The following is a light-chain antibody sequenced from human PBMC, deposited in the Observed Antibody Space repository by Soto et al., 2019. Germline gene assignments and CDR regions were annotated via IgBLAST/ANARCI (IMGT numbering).Light chain of an antibody. J-gene: IGKJ2*01. CDR1: QSVSHN. Sequence: EVVMTQSPATLSVSPGERATLSCRASQSVSHNLAWYQQKAGQAPRLLIYGASTRATGIPARFSGSGSGTDFTLTISSLQSEDFAVYYCQQSNNWPYTFGQGTKLDIK. CDR3: QQSNNWPYT. V-gene: IGKV3-15*01. CDR2: GAS.